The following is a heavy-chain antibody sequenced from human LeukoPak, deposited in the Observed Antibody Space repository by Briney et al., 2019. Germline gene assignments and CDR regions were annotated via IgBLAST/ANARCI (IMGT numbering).Heavy chain of an antibody. CDR2: ISSNGGST. J-gene: IGHJ3*02. CDR3: AKVITMVRGVIIEDAFDI. V-gene: IGHV3-64*04. CDR1: GFTFSSYA. D-gene: IGHD3-10*01. Sequence: GGSLRLSCAASGFTFSSYAMHWVRQAPGKELEYVSAISSNGGSTYYADSVKGRFTISRDNSKNTLYLQMNSLRAEDTAVYYCAKVITMVRGVIIEDAFDIWGQGTMVTVSS.